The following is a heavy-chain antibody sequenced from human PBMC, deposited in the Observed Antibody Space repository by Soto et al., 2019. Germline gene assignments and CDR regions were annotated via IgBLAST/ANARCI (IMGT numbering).Heavy chain of an antibody. J-gene: IGHJ4*02. CDR3: AKHISPSWDYGY. V-gene: IGHV3-23*01. CDR1: GFTFSSYA. D-gene: IGHD2-2*01. Sequence: PGGSLRLSCAASGFTFSSYAMSWIRQAPGKGLEWVSAVTGGGGSTYYADSVKGRFTISRDNSKDTLYLQMNSLRVEDTAVYFCAKHISPSWDYGYWGQGTLVTVSS. CDR2: VTGGGGST.